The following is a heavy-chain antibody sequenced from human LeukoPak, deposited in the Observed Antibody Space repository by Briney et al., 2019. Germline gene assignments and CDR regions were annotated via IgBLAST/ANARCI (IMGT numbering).Heavy chain of an antibody. CDR3: ARGGGYFDY. CDR2: ISYDGSNK. V-gene: IGHV3-30*03. Sequence: GTCLRLSCAASGFTFSSCGMHWVRQAPGKGLEWVAVISYDGSNKYYADSVKGRFTISRDNSKNTLYLQMNSLRAEDTAVYYCARGGGYFDYWGQGTLVTVSS. CDR1: GFTFSSCG. J-gene: IGHJ4*02. D-gene: IGHD4-23*01.